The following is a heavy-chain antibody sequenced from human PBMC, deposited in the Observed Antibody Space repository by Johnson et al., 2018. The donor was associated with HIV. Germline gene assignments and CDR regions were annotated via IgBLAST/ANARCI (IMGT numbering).Heavy chain of an antibody. CDR3: ASLSSSLFGAFDI. CDR1: GFTVSSNY. Sequence: VQLVESGGGLVQPGGSLRLSCAASGFTVSSNYMSWVRQAPGKGLEWVSVIYSGGSTYYAYSVKGRFTISRDNSKNTLYLQINSLRAEDTAVYYCASLSSSLFGAFDIWGQGTMVTVSS. CDR2: IYSGGST. J-gene: IGHJ3*02. D-gene: IGHD6-13*01. V-gene: IGHV3-66*01.